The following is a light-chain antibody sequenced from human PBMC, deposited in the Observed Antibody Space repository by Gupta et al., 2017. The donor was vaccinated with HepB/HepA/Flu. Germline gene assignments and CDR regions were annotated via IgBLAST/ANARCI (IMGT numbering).Light chain of an antibody. CDR2: ENA. CDR1: TSNIGNNY. CDR3: ATSNSSRSWDF. V-gene: IGLV1-51*01. J-gene: IGLJ1*01. Sequence: QSVLTSPPSVSPVPGQKGTISCSGSTSNIGNNYVSWYQQRPETAPKLLIYENAKRPSGIPERFSGSKSGTSATLDITGLQTGEEADYFCATSNSSRSWDFFGRGTKLTVL.